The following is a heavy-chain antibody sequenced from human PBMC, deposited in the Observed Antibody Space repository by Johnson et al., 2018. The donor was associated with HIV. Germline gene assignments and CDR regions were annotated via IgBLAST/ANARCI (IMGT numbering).Heavy chain of an antibody. V-gene: IGHV3-33*06. Sequence: QVQLVESGGGVVQPGRSLRLSCAASGFTFSSYGMHWVRQAPGKGLEWVAVIWYDGSNKYYSDSVKGRVTISRDNSKNTLYLQMNSLRAEDTAVYYCAKDEFKWELLHIWGQGTMVTVSS. CDR2: IWYDGSNK. CDR1: GFTFSSYG. D-gene: IGHD1-26*01. CDR3: AKDEFKWELLHI. J-gene: IGHJ3*02.